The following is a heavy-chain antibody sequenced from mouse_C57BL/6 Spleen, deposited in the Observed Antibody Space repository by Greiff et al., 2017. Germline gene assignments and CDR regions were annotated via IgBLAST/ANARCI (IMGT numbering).Heavy chain of an antibody. D-gene: IGHD1-1*01. CDR2: IYPGDGDT. V-gene: IGHV1-82*01. J-gene: IGHJ2*01. CDR3: YYYGSSPYYFDY. CDR1: GYAFSSSW. Sequence: QVQLKQSGPELVKPGASVKISCKASGYAFSSSWMNWVKQRPGKGLEWIGRIYPGDGDTNYNGKFKGKATLTADKSSSTAYMQLSSLTSEDSAVYFCYYYGSSPYYFDYWGQGTTLTVSS.